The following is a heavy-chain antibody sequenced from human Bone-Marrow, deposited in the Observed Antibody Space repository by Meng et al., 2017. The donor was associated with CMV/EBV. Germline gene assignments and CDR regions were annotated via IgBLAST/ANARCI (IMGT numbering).Heavy chain of an antibody. J-gene: IGHJ4*02. Sequence: GESLKISCAASGFTFSSYWMSWVRQAPGKGLEWVANIKQDGSEKYYVDSVKGRFTISRDNAKNSLYLQMNSLRAEDTAVYYCARKAYSRGFDYWGQGTRVTGSS. CDR3: ARKAYSRGFDY. CDR2: IKQDGSEK. D-gene: IGHD6-13*01. CDR1: GFTFSSYW. V-gene: IGHV3-7*01.